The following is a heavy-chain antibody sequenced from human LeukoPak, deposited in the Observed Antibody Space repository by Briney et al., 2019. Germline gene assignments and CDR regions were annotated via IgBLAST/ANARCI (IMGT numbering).Heavy chain of an antibody. D-gene: IGHD6-19*01. Sequence: GGSLRLSCSASGFTFSNYAMHWVRQAPGKGLEYVLAISGTGGSTYYADSVKGRFTISRDNSKNTLFLQMSSLRPEDTAVYYCVNGGVAVARYWGQGTLVTVSS. CDR1: GFTFSNYA. CDR2: ISGTGGST. V-gene: IGHV3-64D*09. CDR3: VNGGVAVARY. J-gene: IGHJ4*02.